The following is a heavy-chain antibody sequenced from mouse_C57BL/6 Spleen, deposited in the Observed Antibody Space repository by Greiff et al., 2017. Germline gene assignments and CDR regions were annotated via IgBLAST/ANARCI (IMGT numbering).Heavy chain of an antibody. CDR1: GYTFTSYG. CDR3: ARDYDYDEGVHYYAMDY. D-gene: IGHD2-4*01. J-gene: IGHJ4*01. Sequence: QVQLQQSGAELARPGASVKLSCKASGYTFTSYGISWVKQRTGQGLEWIGEIYPRSGNTYYTEKFKGKATLTADKASSTAYMELRSLTSEDSAVYFCARDYDYDEGVHYYAMDYWGQGTSVTVSS. CDR2: IYPRSGNT. V-gene: IGHV1-81*01.